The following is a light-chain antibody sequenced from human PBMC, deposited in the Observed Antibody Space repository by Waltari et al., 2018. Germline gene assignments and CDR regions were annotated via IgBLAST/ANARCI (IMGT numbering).Light chain of an antibody. J-gene: IGKJ1*01. Sequence: DIQMTQSPSTLPASVGESVTITCRASPSVGTWLAWYQQKPGKAPPLLVYRASSYQNGVPSRFSASGSGAEFTLSINGLQPDDFATYYCQQYFTFPWTFGRGTKVEI. V-gene: IGKV1-5*03. CDR2: RAS. CDR3: QQYFTFPWT. CDR1: PSVGTW.